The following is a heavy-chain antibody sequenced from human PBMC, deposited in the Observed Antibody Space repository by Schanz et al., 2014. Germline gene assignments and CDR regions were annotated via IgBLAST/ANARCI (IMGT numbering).Heavy chain of an antibody. CDR2: ISSTSSYI. Sequence: VQLVESGGGVVQPGRSLRLSCAASGITFSGYSMNWVRQAPGKGLEWVSSISSTSSYIFYADSVKGRFTISRDNAKNSLYLQMNSLRAEDTAVYYCVPMSIAAQWGQGTLVTVSS. CDR1: GITFSGYS. J-gene: IGHJ4*02. D-gene: IGHD6-6*01. V-gene: IGHV3-21*01. CDR3: VPMSIAAQ.